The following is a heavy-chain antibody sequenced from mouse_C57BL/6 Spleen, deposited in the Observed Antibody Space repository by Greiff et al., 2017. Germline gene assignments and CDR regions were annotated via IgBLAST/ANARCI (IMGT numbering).Heavy chain of an antibody. Sequence: QVQLKQSGPELVKPGASVKISCKASGYAFSSSWMNWVKQRPGKGLEWIGRLYPGDGDTTYNGKFKGKATLTADKSSSTAYMQLSSLTSEDSAVYFCARQLSDYYAMDYWGQGTSVTVSS. CDR1: GYAFSSSW. D-gene: IGHD4-1*02. CDR2: LYPGDGDT. V-gene: IGHV1-82*01. CDR3: ARQLSDYYAMDY. J-gene: IGHJ4*01.